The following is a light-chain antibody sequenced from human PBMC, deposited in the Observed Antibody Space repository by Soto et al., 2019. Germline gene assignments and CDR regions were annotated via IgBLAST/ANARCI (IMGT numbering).Light chain of an antibody. Sequence: QSVLTQPPSASGAPGQRVTISCSASSSSIASNVVNWFQQLPGTAPKLLIYSNNYRPSGVPDRFSGSKSGTSASLAISGLQSEDEADYYCAAWDDSLNGPVFGGGTKLTVL. V-gene: IGLV1-44*01. J-gene: IGLJ3*02. CDR2: SNN. CDR1: SSSIASNV. CDR3: AAWDDSLNGPV.